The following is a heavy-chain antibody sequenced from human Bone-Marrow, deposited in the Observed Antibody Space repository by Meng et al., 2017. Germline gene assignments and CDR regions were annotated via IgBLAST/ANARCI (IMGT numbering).Heavy chain of an antibody. CDR3: ARTYGDYCFDY. D-gene: IGHD4-17*01. J-gene: IGHJ4*02. Sequence: VGRLRGGVEGRRPGPWVKVSVQASGGTFSSYAISWVRQAPGQGLEWMGGIIPIFGTANYAQKFQGRVTITADESTSTAYMELSSLRSEDTAVYYCARTYGDYCFDYWGQGTLVTVSS. CDR2: IIPIFGTA. V-gene: IGHV1-69*01. CDR1: GGTFSSYA.